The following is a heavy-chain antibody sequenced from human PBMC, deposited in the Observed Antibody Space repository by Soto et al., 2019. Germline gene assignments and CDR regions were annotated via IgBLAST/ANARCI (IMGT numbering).Heavy chain of an antibody. V-gene: IGHV1-69*13. CDR1: GGTFSSYA. CDR3: ARAKSPEASYYYYGMDV. CDR2: IIPIFGTA. J-gene: IGHJ6*02. Sequence: SVKVSCKASGGTFSSYAISCVRQAPGQGLEWMGGIIPIFGTANYAQKFQGRVTITADESTSTAYTELSSLRSEDTAVYYCARAKSPEASYYYYGMDVWGQGTTVTVSS.